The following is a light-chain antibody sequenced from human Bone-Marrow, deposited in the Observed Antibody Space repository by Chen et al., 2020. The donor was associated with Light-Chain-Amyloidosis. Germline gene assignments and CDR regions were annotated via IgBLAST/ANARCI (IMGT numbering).Light chain of an antibody. J-gene: IGLJ2*01. CDR1: DLPTKY. CDR2: RDT. CDR3: QSADSSGTYEVI. Sequence: SYELSQPSSVEVSPGQTARITCSGDDLPTKYAYWYQQKPGQAPVLVIHRDTERPSGISERFSGSSSGTTATLTISGVPAEDEADYHCQSADSSGTYEVIFGGGTKLTVL. V-gene: IGLV3-25*03.